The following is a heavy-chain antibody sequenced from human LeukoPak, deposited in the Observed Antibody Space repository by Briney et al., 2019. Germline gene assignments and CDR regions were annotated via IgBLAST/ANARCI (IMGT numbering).Heavy chain of an antibody. Sequence: ASVKVSCKASGGTFSSYAISWVRQAPGQGLEWMGGIIPIFGTANYAQKFQGRVTITADESTSTAYMELSSLRSEDTAVYYCASLDNYDSSGYYLDYWGQGTLVTVSS. J-gene: IGHJ4*02. D-gene: IGHD3-22*01. CDR2: IIPIFGTA. CDR3: ASLDNYDSSGYYLDY. V-gene: IGHV1-69*13. CDR1: GGTFSSYA.